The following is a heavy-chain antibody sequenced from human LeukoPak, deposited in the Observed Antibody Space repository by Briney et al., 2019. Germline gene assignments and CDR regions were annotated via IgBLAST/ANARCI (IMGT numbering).Heavy chain of an antibody. CDR3: ASQKIAVAVPAFDI. CDR1: GYSFTSYW. CDR2: IYPGDSHT. J-gene: IGHJ3*02. Sequence: GESLKISCKGSGYSFTSYWIGWVRQMPGKGLEWMGIIYPGDSHTRYSPSFQGQVTISADNSISTAYLQWSSLKASDTAMYYCASQKIAVAVPAFDIWGQGTMVTVSS. D-gene: IGHD6-19*01. V-gene: IGHV5-51*01.